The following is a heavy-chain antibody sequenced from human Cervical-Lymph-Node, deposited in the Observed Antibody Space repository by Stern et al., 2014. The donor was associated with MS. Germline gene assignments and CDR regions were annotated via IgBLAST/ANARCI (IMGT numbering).Heavy chain of an antibody. Sequence: VQLVESGGGVVQPGRSLSLSCVASGFTFSTYAMHWVRQAPGKGLEWVAFVSYDGTQRNSTDSVKARFTISRDNSKNTLYLHMNSLRDEDTAVYFCARGGRGVRLEYWGQGALVTVSS. CDR1: GFTFSTYA. CDR3: ARGGRGVRLEY. V-gene: IGHV3-30-3*01. CDR2: VSYDGTQR. J-gene: IGHJ4*02. D-gene: IGHD3-10*01.